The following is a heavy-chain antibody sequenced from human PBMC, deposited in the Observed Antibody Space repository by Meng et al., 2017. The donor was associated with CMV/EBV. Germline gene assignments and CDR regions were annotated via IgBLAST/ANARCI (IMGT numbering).Heavy chain of an antibody. CDR3: AKGRGDSDYDFEY. D-gene: IGHD5-12*01. CDR1: GFTFSNFA. V-gene: IGHV3-23*01. Sequence: GGSLRLSCAASGFTFSNFAMNWVRQAPGKGLEWVSSISGSGVSTNYADSVKGRFTVSRDNSKNTLYLQTNSLRAEDTAAYYCAKGRGDSDYDFEYWGRGTLVTVSS. J-gene: IGHJ4*02. CDR2: ISGSGVST.